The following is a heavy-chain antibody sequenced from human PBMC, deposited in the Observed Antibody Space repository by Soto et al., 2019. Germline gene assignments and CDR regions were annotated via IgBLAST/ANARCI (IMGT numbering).Heavy chain of an antibody. Sequence: ASVKVSCKASGYTFTGYYMHWVRQAPGQGLEWVGWINPNSGGTNYAQKFQGWVTMTRDTSISTAYMELTRLRSDDTAVYYCARDAGGSYSYHYGMDVWGQGTTVTVSS. J-gene: IGHJ6*02. V-gene: IGHV1-2*04. CDR1: GYTFTGYY. CDR2: INPNSGGT. CDR3: ARDAGGSYSYHYGMDV. D-gene: IGHD1-26*01.